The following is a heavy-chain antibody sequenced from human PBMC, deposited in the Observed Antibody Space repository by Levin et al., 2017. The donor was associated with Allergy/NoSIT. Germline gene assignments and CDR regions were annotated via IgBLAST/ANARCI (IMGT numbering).Heavy chain of an antibody. CDR3: GRTRSIGGTDL. Sequence: TSETLSLTCSVSGGSINSADYHWSWIRQPPGKGLEYIGSIYHLGGTLYSPSLKSRLTMSLDTSKNQFSLQLRSVTAADTAVYYCGRTRSIGGTDLWGQGTLVSVSS. CDR1: GGSINSADYH. J-gene: IGHJ5*02. CDR2: IYHLGGT. D-gene: IGHD1-1*01. V-gene: IGHV4-30-4*01.